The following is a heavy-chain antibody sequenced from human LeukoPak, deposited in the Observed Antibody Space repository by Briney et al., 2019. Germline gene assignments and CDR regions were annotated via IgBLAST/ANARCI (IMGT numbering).Heavy chain of an antibody. D-gene: IGHD3-16*02. J-gene: IGHJ4*02. CDR1: EFTFSSYS. CDR2: ISSSSSYI. CDR3: AREIHHYDYVWGSYRLEAFDY. V-gene: IGHV3-21*01. Sequence: SGGSLRLSCAASEFTFSSYSMNWVRQAPGKGLEWVSSISSSSSYIYYADSVKGRFTISRDNAKNSLYLQMNSLRAEDTAVYYCAREIHHYDYVWGSYRLEAFDYWGQGTLVTVSS.